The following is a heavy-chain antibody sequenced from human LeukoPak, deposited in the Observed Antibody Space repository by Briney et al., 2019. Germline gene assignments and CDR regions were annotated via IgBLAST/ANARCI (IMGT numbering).Heavy chain of an antibody. V-gene: IGHV3-30*18. Sequence: PGGSLRLSCAASGFTFSSYGMHWVRQAPGKGLEWVAVISYDGSNKYYADSVKGRFTISRDNSKNTLYLQMNSLRAEDTAVYYCAKDRGYERRRPEDAFDIWGQGTMVTVSS. D-gene: IGHD5-12*01. CDR2: ISYDGSNK. CDR1: GFTFSSYG. J-gene: IGHJ3*02. CDR3: AKDRGYERRRPEDAFDI.